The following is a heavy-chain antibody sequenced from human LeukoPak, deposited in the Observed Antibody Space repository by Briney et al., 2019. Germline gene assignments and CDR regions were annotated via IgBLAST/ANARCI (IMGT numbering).Heavy chain of an antibody. V-gene: IGHV4-59*01. D-gene: IGHD5-12*01. CDR3: ARDPGGVATMTFDY. Sequence: SETLSLTCTVSGGSISSYYWSWIRQPPGKGLEWIGYIYYSGSTNYNPSLKSRVTISVDTSKNQFSLKLSSVTAADTAVYYCARDPGGVATMTFDYWGPGTLVTVSS. CDR2: IYYSGST. J-gene: IGHJ4*02. CDR1: GGSISSYY.